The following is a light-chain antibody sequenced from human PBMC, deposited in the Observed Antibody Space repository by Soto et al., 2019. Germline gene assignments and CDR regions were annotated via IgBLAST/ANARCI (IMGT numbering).Light chain of an antibody. CDR3: QQFNNYPT. Sequence: DIQMTQSPSTLSGSVGDRVTITCRASQTISSWLAWYQQNPGKAPKLLIYKASTLKSGVPSRFSGSGSGTEFTLTISSLQPDDFATYYCQQFNNYPTFGGGTKVDIK. J-gene: IGKJ4*01. CDR1: QTISSW. V-gene: IGKV1-5*03. CDR2: KAS.